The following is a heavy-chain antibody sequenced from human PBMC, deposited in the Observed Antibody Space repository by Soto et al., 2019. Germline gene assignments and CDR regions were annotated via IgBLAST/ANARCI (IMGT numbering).Heavy chain of an antibody. V-gene: IGHV3-64*01. Sequence: GGSLRLSFAASGFTFSSYAMHWVRQAPGKGLEYVSAISSNGGSTYYANSVKGRFTISRDNSKNTLYLQMGSLRAEDMAVYYCATGVTYYYMDVWGKGTTVTVSS. J-gene: IGHJ6*03. D-gene: IGHD2-21*02. CDR1: GFTFSSYA. CDR3: ATGVTYYYMDV. CDR2: ISSNGGST.